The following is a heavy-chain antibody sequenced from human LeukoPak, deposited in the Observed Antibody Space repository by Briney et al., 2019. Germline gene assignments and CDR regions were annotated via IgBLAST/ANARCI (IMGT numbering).Heavy chain of an antibody. V-gene: IGHV4-39*01. Sequence: SETLSLTCTVSGASTSSSGFYWAWIRQPPRKGLEWIGSILYIGTTYYNPSLKGRVTISVDASKNQFSLKLSSVTAADTAVYYCARTKEGGDWSDHWGPGTLVTVSS. D-gene: IGHD2-21*01. CDR2: ILYIGTT. J-gene: IGHJ5*02. CDR3: ARTKEGGDWSDH. CDR1: GASTSSSGFY.